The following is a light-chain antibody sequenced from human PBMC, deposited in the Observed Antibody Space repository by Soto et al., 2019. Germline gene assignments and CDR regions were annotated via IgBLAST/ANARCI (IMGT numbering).Light chain of an antibody. V-gene: IGKV1-5*03. CDR2: KAS. CDR3: QQYQRLYT. CDR1: QRTSGW. J-gene: IGKJ2*01. Sequence: DIQMTQSPSTLSASVGDRVTITCRASQRTSGWLAWYQQKPGKAPKLLIYKASSLESGVPSRFSGSGSETEFTLTISKLRSHVPATYLCQQYQRLYTCGQGTKVDIK.